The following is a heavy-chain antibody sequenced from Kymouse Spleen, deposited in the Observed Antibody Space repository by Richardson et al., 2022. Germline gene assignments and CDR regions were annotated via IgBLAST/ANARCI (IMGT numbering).Heavy chain of an antibody. V-gene: IGHV3-9*01. CDR2: ISWNSGSI. Sequence: EVQLVESGGGLVQPGRSLRLSCAASGFTFDDYAMHWVRQAPGKGLEWVSGISWNSGSIGYADSVKGRFTISRDNAKNSLYLQMNSLRAEDTALYYCAKDGYSYGYYYYYGMDVWGQGTTVTVSS. CDR1: GFTFDDYA. D-gene: IGHD5-18,IGHD5-18*01. J-gene: IGHJ6*02. CDR3: AKDGYSYGYYYYYGMDV.